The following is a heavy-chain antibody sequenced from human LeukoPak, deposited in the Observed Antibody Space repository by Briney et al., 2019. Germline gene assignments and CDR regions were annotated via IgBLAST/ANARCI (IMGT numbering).Heavy chain of an antibody. CDR3: ATSGGTLGPTNYFAY. V-gene: IGHV4-39*07. Sequence: SETLSLTCTVSGGSISSSSFHWGWLRQPPGKGLEWIGEINHSGSTNYNPSLKSRVTISVDTSKNQFSLKLSSVTAADTAVYYCATSGGTLGPTNYFAYWGQGTLVTVSS. CDR1: GGSISSSSFH. D-gene: IGHD3-16*01. J-gene: IGHJ4*02. CDR2: INHSGST.